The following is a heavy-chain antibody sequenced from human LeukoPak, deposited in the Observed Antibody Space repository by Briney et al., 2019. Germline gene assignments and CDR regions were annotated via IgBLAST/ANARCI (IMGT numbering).Heavy chain of an antibody. V-gene: IGHV3-7*01. Sequence: QSGGSLRLSCAASGFTFSNYWMSWVRQAPGKGLEWVANIKQDGSEKYYVNSVKGRFTISRDNAKNSLYLQMNSLRAEDTAIYYCAREDDWNYEDCWGQGTLVTVSS. CDR1: GFTFSNYW. D-gene: IGHD1-7*01. CDR3: AREDDWNYEDC. J-gene: IGHJ4*02. CDR2: IKQDGSEK.